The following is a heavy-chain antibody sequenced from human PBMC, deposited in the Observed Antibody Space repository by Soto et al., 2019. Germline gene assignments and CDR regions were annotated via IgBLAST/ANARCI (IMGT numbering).Heavy chain of an antibody. CDR2: ISGSGGST. CDR3: AKGTSTVPTVDY. Sequence: EVQLLESGGGLVQPGGSLRLSCAASGFTFSSYAMSWVRQAPGKGLEWVSGISGSGGSTYYADSVKGRFTISRDNSKNPLYLQMNSLRAEDTAVYYCAKGTSTVPTVDYWGQGTLVTVSS. V-gene: IGHV3-23*01. D-gene: IGHD4-17*01. CDR1: GFTFSSYA. J-gene: IGHJ4*02.